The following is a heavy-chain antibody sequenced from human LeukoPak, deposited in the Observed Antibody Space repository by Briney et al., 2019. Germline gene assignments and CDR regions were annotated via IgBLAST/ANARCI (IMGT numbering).Heavy chain of an antibody. CDR1: GGSFSGYY. CDR2: INHSGST. V-gene: IGHV4-34*01. CDR3: ARGLRWELLS. D-gene: IGHD1-26*01. J-gene: IGHJ4*02. Sequence: SETLSLTCAVYGGSFSGYYWSWIRQPPGKGLEWIGEINHSGSTNYNPSLKSRVTISVDTSENQFSLKLSSVTAADTAVYYCARGLRWELLSWGQGTLVTVSS.